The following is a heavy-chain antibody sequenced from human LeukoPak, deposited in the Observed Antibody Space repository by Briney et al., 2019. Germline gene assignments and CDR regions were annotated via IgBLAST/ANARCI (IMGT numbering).Heavy chain of an antibody. D-gene: IGHD1-26*01. CDR3: ARAGIVGATSFDY. J-gene: IGHJ4*02. CDR1: GYSFTSYW. CDR2: IYPGDSDT. Sequence: HGESLKISCKGSGYSFTSYWIGWVRQMPGKGLEWMGIIYPGDSDTRYSPSFQGQVTISADKSISTTYLQWSSLKASDTAMYYCARAGIVGATSFDYWGQGTLVTVSS. V-gene: IGHV5-51*01.